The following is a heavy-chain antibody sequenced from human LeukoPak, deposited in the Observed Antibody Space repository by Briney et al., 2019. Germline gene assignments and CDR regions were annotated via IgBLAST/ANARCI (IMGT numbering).Heavy chain of an antibody. D-gene: IGHD1-26*01. CDR3: AKDRTVGASYWYFDL. Sequence: QAGGSLRLSCAASGFTFTTYWMSWVRQAPGKGLEWVANIKQDGSENYYVDSVKGRFTISRDNAKNSLFLQMNSLRAEDTAIYYCAKDRTVGASYWYFDLWGRGTLVTVSS. CDR1: GFTFTTYW. CDR2: IKQDGSEN. J-gene: IGHJ2*01. V-gene: IGHV3-7*03.